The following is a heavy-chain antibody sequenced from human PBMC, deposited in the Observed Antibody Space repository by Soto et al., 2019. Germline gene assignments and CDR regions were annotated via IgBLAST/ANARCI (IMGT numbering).Heavy chain of an antibody. CDR1: GFTFGDYA. CDR3: SRDKYNFDNSVYSGYDP. D-gene: IGHD3-22*01. V-gene: IGHV3-49*05. J-gene: IGHJ5*02. Sequence: EVHLVESGGGLVTPGRSLRLSCTASGFTFGDYAVSWFRQAPGKGLEWVGFIRSKVHGGTTEYAASVQGRFTISRDDSKSTAYLQMDSLKTENTAVYYCSRDKYNFDNSVYSGYDPWGQGTLVTVSS. CDR2: IRSKVHGGTT.